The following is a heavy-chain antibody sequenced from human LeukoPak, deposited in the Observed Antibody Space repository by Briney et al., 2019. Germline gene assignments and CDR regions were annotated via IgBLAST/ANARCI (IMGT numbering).Heavy chain of an antibody. CDR2: INHSGST. Sequence: SETLSLTCAVYGGSFSGYYWSWIRQPPGKGLEWIGEINHSGSTNYNPSLKSRVTISVDTSKNQFSLKLSSVTAADTAVYYCARDQYYYDSSGPQPLDYWGQGTLVTVSS. CDR1: GGSFSGYY. CDR3: ARDQYYYDSSGPQPLDY. D-gene: IGHD3-22*01. V-gene: IGHV4-34*01. J-gene: IGHJ4*02.